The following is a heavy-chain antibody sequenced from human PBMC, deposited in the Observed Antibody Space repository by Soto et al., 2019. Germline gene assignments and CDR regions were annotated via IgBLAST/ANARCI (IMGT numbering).Heavy chain of an antibody. CDR3: AAALDGYYYYYYGMDV. CDR1: GFTFTSSA. Sequence: GASVKVSCKASGFTFTSSAVQWVRQARGQRLEWIGWIVVGSGNTNYAQKFQEGVTITRDMSTSTAYMELSSLRSEDTAVYYCAAALDGYYYYYYGMDVWGQGTTVTV. CDR2: IVVGSGNT. J-gene: IGHJ6*02. V-gene: IGHV1-58*01.